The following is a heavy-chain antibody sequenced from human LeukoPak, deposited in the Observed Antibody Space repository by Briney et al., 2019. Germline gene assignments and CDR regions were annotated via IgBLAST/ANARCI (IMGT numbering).Heavy chain of an antibody. J-gene: IGHJ4*02. CDR3: ALTSGYYYGFNY. V-gene: IGHV4-39*01. D-gene: IGHD3-22*01. CDR1: GGSIRSGGYY. CDR2: IYYSGTT. Sequence: SETLSLTCTVSGGSIRSGGYYWSWIRQHPGKGLEWIGSIYYSGTTYYNPSLKSRVTISVDTSKNQFSLKLSSVTAADTAVYYCALTSGYYYGFNYWGQGTQVTVSS.